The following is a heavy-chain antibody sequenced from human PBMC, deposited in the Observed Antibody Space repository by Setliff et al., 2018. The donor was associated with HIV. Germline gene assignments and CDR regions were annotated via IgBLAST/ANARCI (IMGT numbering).Heavy chain of an antibody. CDR2: INPNSGDT. CDR1: GYTFTGYF. D-gene: IGHD3-9*01. V-gene: IGHV1-2*06. CDR3: AREYDVLTGYYISAFDI. J-gene: IGHJ3*02. Sequence: ASVKVSCKASGYTFTGYFIHWVRQAPGQGLEWVGRINPNSGDTNFAQKFQGRITMTRDTSISTAYLELNRLRSDDTAVYYCAREYDVLTGYYISAFDIWGQGTSVTVS.